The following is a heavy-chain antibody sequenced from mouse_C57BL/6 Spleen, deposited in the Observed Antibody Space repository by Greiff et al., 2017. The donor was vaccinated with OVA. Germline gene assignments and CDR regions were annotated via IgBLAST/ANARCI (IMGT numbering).Heavy chain of an antibody. CDR1: GYTFTSYW. J-gene: IGHJ1*03. Sequence: VQLQQPGAELVKPGASVKMSCKASGYTFTSYWITWVKQRPGQGLEWIGDIYPGSGSTNYNEKFKSKATLTVDTSSITAYIQLSSLTSEDSAVYYCARSEGYFDVWGTGTTVTVSS. CDR3: ARSEGYFDV. V-gene: IGHV1-55*01. CDR2: IYPGSGST.